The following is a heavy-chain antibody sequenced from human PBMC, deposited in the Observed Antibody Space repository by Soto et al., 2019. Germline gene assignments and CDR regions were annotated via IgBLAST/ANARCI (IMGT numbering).Heavy chain of an antibody. CDR3: ARTAPMDAGDKYYYDF. D-gene: IGHD3-16*01. CDR1: GGTFSTFG. CDR2: IIPFFGTA. V-gene: IGHV1-69*13. Sequence: ASVKVSCKTSGGTFSTFGISWVRQAPGQGLEWMGGIIPFFGTAEYSQKFEDRITITADESTNTVYMDLRSLTSEDTAIYYCARTAPMDAGDKYYYDFWGQGAPVTVSS. J-gene: IGHJ4*02.